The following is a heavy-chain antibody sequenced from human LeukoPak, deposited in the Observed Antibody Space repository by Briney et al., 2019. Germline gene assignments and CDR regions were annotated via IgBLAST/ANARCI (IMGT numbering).Heavy chain of an antibody. CDR2: IKQDGSEK. J-gene: IGHJ3*02. D-gene: IGHD5-18*01. V-gene: IGHV3-7*01. CDR3: ARGGNSYGRDDAFDI. CDR1: GFTFRSYW. Sequence: GGSLRLSCAASGFTFRSYWMNWVRQAPGKGLEWVANIKQDGSEKNYVDSVKGRFTISRDNAKNSPYLQMNSLRAEDTAVYYCARGGNSYGRDDAFDIWGQGTMVTVSS.